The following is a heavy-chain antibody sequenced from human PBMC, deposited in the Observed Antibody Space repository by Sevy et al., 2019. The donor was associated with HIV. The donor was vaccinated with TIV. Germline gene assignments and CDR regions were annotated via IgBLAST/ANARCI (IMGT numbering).Heavy chain of an antibody. CDR3: LSASGRDIVVVPAAKGISYYYYYGMDV. V-gene: IGHV3-49*03. CDR1: GFTFGDYA. D-gene: IGHD2-2*01. J-gene: IGHJ6*02. Sequence: GGSLRLSCTASGFTFGDYAMSWFRQAPGKGLEWVGIIRSKAYGGTTEYAASVKGRFTISRDDSKSIAYLQMNSLKTEDTAVYYCLSASGRDIVVVPAAKGISYYYYYGMDVWGQWTTVTVSS. CDR2: IRSKAYGGTT.